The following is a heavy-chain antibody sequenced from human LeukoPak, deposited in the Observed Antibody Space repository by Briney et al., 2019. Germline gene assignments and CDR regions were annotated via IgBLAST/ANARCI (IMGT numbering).Heavy chain of an antibody. J-gene: IGHJ5*02. CDR1: GGTFSSYA. D-gene: IGHD6-19*01. V-gene: IGHV1-69*13. CDR2: IIPIFGTA. Sequence: ASVKVSCKASGGTFSSYAISWVRQDPGQGLEWMGGIIPIFGTANYAQKFQGRVTITADESTSTAYMELSSLRSEDTAVYYCARTGRSSGWYWFDPWGQGTLVTVSS. CDR3: ARTGRSSGWYWFDP.